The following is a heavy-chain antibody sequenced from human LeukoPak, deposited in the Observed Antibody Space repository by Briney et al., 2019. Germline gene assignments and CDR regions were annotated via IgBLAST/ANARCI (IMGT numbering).Heavy chain of an antibody. CDR2: INSDGSIT. V-gene: IGHV3-74*01. D-gene: IGHD2-2*01. CDR3: ARVTASWHPYIDY. CDR1: GFTLRSYW. Sequence: GFLLLSCAASGFTLRSYWMHWFRPAPGEGLVWVSRINSDGSITTYADSVEGRFTISRDNAKNTLYLQMNSLRVEDTAVYYCARVTASWHPYIDYWGQGTLVTVSS. J-gene: IGHJ4*02.